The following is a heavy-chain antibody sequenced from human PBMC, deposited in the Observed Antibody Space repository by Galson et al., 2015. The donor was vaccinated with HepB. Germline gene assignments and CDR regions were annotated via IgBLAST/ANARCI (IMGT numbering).Heavy chain of an antibody. CDR2: IDWDDDK. CDR3: ARMPYYYGSGSYWKDGMDV. Sequence: VKPTQTLTLTCTFSGFSLSTSGMCVSWIRQPPGKALEWLALIDWDDDKYYSTSLKTRLTISKDTSKNQVVLTMTNMDPVDTATYYCARMPYYYGSGSYWKDGMDVWGQGTTVTVSS. J-gene: IGHJ6*02. V-gene: IGHV2-70*01. D-gene: IGHD3-10*01. CDR1: GFSLSTSGMC.